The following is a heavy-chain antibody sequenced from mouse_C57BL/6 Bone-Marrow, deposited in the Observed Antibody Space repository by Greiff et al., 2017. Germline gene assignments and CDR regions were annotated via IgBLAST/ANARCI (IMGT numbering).Heavy chain of an antibody. CDR1: GFTFSSYA. CDR3: TGGKFPRYDVGYAMDY. D-gene: IGHD1-3*01. CDR2: ISSGGDYI. J-gene: IGHJ4*01. Sequence: EVLLVESGEGLVKPGGSLKLSCAASGFTFSSYAMSWVRQTPEKRLEWVAYISSGGDYIYYADTVKGRFTISRDNARNTLYLQMSSLKSEDTDMYYCTGGKFPRYDVGYAMDYWGQGTAVTVSS. V-gene: IGHV5-9-1*02.